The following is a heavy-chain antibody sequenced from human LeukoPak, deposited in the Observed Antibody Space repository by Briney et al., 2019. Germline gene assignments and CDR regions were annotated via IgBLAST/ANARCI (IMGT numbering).Heavy chain of an antibody. CDR1: GESFSGYY. V-gene: IGHV4-38-2*01. Sequence: SETLSLTCAVYGESFSGYYWGWIRQPPGKGLEWIGSIYHSGSTYYNPSLKSRVTISVDTSKNQFSLKLSSVTAADTAVYYCARVPSSRAPFDYWGQGTLVTVSS. J-gene: IGHJ4*02. CDR2: IYHSGST. D-gene: IGHD2-2*01. CDR3: ARVPSSRAPFDY.